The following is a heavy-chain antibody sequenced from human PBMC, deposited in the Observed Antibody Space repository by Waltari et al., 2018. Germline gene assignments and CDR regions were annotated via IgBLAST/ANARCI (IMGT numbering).Heavy chain of an antibody. Sequence: QVQLQESGPGLVKPSETLSLTCAVSGYSISSGYYWGWIRQPPGKGLEWIGSIWHSGSTYYSPSPKSRVTLSVDTSRNQFSLKLTSLTAADTAVYFCARDLILGDTWYFDLWGRGTLVTVSS. CDR2: IWHSGST. J-gene: IGHJ2*01. V-gene: IGHV4-38-2*02. CDR3: ARDLILGDTWYFDL. D-gene: IGHD3-16*01. CDR1: GYSISSGYY.